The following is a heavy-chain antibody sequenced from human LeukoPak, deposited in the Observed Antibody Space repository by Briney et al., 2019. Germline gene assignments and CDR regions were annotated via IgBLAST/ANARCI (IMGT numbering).Heavy chain of an antibody. CDR1: GFTFSSYS. J-gene: IGHJ4*02. D-gene: IGHD6-19*01. Sequence: GGSLRLSCAASGFTFSSYSMNWVRQAPGKGLEWVSAISGSGGSTYYADSVKGRFTISRDNAKNSLYLQMNSLRAEDTAVYYCARRSGIAVAGAFDYWGQGALVTVSS. V-gene: IGHV3-21*04. CDR2: ISGSGGST. CDR3: ARRSGIAVAGAFDY.